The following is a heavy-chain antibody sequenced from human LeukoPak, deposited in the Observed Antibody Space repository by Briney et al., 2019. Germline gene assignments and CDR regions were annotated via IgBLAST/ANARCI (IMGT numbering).Heavy chain of an antibody. D-gene: IGHD3-16*02. CDR1: GGSISRYY. CDR3: ARDGDYVWGSYRNTFDY. V-gene: IGHV4-4*07. CDR2: IYTSGST. Sequence: SETLSLTCTVSGGSISRYYWSWIRQPAGKGLEWIGRIYTSGSTNYNPSLKSRVTMSVDTSKNQFSLKLSSVTAADTAVYYCARDGDYVWGSYRNTFDYWGQGTLVTVSS. J-gene: IGHJ4*02.